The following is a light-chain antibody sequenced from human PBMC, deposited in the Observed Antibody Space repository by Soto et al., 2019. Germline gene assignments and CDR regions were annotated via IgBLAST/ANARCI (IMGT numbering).Light chain of an antibody. Sequence: QSALTQPRSVSGSPGQSVTISCTGTSSDVGGYKYVSWYQQQPGKATKLMIYDVNKRPSGVTDRFSGSKSGNTASLTISGLQAEDEAGYYCCSYAGSYTYVFGTGTKVTIL. CDR3: CSYAGSYTYV. V-gene: IGLV2-11*01. CDR2: DVN. CDR1: SSDVGGYKY. J-gene: IGLJ1*01.